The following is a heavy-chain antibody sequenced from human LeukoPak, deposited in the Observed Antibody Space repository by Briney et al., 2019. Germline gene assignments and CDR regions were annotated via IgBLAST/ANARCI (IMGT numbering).Heavy chain of an antibody. V-gene: IGHV3-30*19. Sequence: PGRSLRLSCAASGFTFSSYGMHWVRQAPGKGLEWVAVIWYDGSNKYYADSVKGRFTISRDSSKNTVYLQMNSLRAEDTAVYYCARERGYSGYGGYFDYWGQGTLVTVSS. J-gene: IGHJ4*02. CDR1: GFTFSSYG. CDR2: IWYDGSNK. D-gene: IGHD5-12*01. CDR3: ARERGYSGYGGYFDY.